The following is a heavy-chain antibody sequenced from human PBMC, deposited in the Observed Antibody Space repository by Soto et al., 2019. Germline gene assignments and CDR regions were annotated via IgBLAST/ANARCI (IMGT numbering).Heavy chain of an antibody. Sequence: QVQLVESGGGVVQPGRSLRLSCAASGFTFSSYGMHWVRQAPGKGLEWVAVIWYDGSNKYYADSVKGRFTISRDNSKNTLYLQMNSRRAEDTAVYYWARDRYSSSSYYFDYWGQGTLVTVSS. V-gene: IGHV3-33*01. D-gene: IGHD6-13*01. CDR3: ARDRYSSSSYYFDY. CDR1: GFTFSSYG. J-gene: IGHJ4*02. CDR2: IWYDGSNK.